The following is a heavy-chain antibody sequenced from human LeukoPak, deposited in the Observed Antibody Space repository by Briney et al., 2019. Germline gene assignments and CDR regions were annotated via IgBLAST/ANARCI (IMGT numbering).Heavy chain of an antibody. Sequence: PGGSLRLSCAASGLTFSGYDMHWVRQAPGKGLEWVSVIYSGDITYYADSVKGRFTISRDNSKNTLYLQMNSLRAEDTAVYYCARGSGYNYGFPDYWGQGTLVTVSS. D-gene: IGHD5-18*01. CDR2: IYSGDIT. V-gene: IGHV3-53*01. CDR3: ARGSGYNYGFPDY. J-gene: IGHJ4*02. CDR1: GLTFSGYD.